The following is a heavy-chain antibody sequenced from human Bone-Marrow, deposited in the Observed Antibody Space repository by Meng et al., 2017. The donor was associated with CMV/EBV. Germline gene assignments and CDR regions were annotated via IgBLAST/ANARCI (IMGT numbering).Heavy chain of an antibody. CDR1: GYTFTSYG. V-gene: IGHV1-18*01. Sequence: ASVKVSCKASGYTFTSYGISWVRQAPGQGLEWMGWISAYNGNTNYAQKLQGRVTMTTDTSTSTAYMELRRLRSDDTAVYYCARDRMSELVDFDAFDIWGQGTMVTVSS. CDR2: ISAYNGNT. CDR3: ARDRMSELVDFDAFDI. D-gene: IGHD1-26*01. J-gene: IGHJ3*02.